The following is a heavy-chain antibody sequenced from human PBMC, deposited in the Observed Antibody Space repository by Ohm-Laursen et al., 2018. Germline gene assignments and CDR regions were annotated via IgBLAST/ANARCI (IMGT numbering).Heavy chain of an antibody. J-gene: IGHJ6*02. V-gene: IGHV3-30*18. CDR1: GFTFSSYG. CDR2: ISYDGSNK. D-gene: IGHD1-7*01. Sequence: SLRLSCAASGFTFSSYGMHWVRQAPGKGLEWVAVISYDGSNKYYADSVKGRFTISRDNSKSTLYLQMNSLRAEDTAVYYCAKDRRELRYYYGMDVWGQGTTVTVSS. CDR3: AKDRRELRYYYGMDV.